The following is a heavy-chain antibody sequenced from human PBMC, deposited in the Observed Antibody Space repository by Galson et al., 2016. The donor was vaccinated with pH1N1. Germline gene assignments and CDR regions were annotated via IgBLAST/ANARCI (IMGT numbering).Heavy chain of an antibody. CDR2: ISASNGNT. CDR1: GYSFSNYD. CDR3: TGPARPYSGTYHF. V-gene: IGHV1-18*01. J-gene: IGHJ4*02. Sequence: SVKVSCKASGYSFSNYDINWVRQVPGQGLEWMGWISASNGNTKYAEKVQDRVTMTTDTSTKTIYMELRSLKSDDTATYYCTGPARPYSGTYHFWGQGTLVIVSS. D-gene: IGHD1-26*01.